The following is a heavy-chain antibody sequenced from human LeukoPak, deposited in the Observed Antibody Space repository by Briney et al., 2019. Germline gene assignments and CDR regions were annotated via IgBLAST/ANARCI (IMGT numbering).Heavy chain of an antibody. D-gene: IGHD3-16*01. Sequence: ASVKVSCKASGYTFTSYGISWVRQAPGQGLEWMGWISPYNGNTNNAQKFQGRVTMATDTSTSTAYMELRSLRSDDTAVYYCARVGDMPARFWFDPWGQGTLVTVSS. J-gene: IGHJ5*02. CDR2: ISPYNGNT. CDR1: GYTFTSYG. V-gene: IGHV1-18*01. CDR3: ARVGDMPARFWFDP.